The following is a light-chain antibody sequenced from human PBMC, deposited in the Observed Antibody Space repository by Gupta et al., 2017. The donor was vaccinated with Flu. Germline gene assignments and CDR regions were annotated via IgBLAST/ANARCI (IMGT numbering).Light chain of an antibody. CDR1: SSNIGAGYD. CDR3: QSYDSSLSGSV. V-gene: IGLV1-40*01. J-gene: IGLJ3*02. CDR2: GNS. Sequence: QSVLTQPSSVSGAPGQRVTISCTVRSSNIGAGYDVHWYQQFPGTAPKLLIYGNSNRPSGVPDRFSGSKSGTSASLAITGLQAEDEADYYCQSYDSSLSGSVFGGGTKLTVL.